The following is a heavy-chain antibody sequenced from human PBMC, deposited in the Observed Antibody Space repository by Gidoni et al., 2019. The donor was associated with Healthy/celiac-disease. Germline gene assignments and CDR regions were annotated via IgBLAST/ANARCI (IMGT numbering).Heavy chain of an antibody. J-gene: IGHJ5*02. CDR1: GGSFSGYY. V-gene: IGHV4-34*01. Sequence: QVQLQQWGAGLLKPSETLSLTCAVYGGSFSGYYWSWIRQPPGKGLEWIGKINHSGSTNYNPSLKSRVTISVDTSKNQFSLKLSSVTAADTAVYYCARASPRGFDPWGQGTLVTVSS. CDR3: ARASPRGFDP. CDR2: INHSGST.